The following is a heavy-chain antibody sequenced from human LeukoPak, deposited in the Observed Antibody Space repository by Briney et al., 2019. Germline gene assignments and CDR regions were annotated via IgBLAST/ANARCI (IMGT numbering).Heavy chain of an antibody. D-gene: IGHD2-2*01. Sequence: GGSLRLSCEASGFTFSSYGMHWVRQAPGKGLEWVAVISYDGSNKYYADSVKGRFTISRDNSKNTLYLQMNSLRAEDTAVYYCARGSSSRPPYWGQGTLVTDSS. V-gene: IGHV3-30*19. CDR2: ISYDGSNK. J-gene: IGHJ4*02. CDR3: ARGSSSRPPY. CDR1: GFTFSSYG.